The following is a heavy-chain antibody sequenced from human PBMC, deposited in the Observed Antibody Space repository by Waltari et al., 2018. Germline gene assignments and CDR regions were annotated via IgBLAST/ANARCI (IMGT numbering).Heavy chain of an antibody. CDR3: ARDSLLDY. Sequence: QVQLQESVPGLVKPSETLSFTCTVSGRPISSHYWSLIRQPPGKGLEWIGYIYYSGSTNYNPSLKSRVTISVDTSKNQFSLKLSSVTAADTAVYYCARDSLLDYWGQGTLVTVSS. V-gene: IGHV4-59*11. J-gene: IGHJ4*02. CDR2: IYYSGST. CDR1: GRPISSHY.